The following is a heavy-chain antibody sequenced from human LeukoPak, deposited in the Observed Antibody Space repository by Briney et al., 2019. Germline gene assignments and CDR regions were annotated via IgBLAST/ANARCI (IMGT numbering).Heavy chain of an antibody. J-gene: IGHJ3*02. CDR3: AREGGVAGPDAFDI. CDR2: IYTDGNT. Sequence: PGGSLRLSCAASGFAVSSHHMTWVRQAPGKGLEWVSFIYTDGNTYYADPVEGRFTISRDNSKNMLYLQMNSLRAEDTAVYYCAREGGVAGPDAFDIWGQGTMVTVSS. V-gene: IGHV3-53*01. CDR1: GFAVSSHH. D-gene: IGHD6-19*01.